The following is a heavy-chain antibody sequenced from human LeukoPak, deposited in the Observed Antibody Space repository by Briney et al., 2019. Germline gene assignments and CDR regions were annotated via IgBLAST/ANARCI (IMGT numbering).Heavy chain of an antibody. D-gene: IGHD2-2*01. CDR2: IWYDETNK. CDR1: GFTFSRYG. J-gene: IGHJ6*02. Sequence: SLSLSCAASGFTFSRYGMRWVRQAPGKGLEWVAVIWYDETNKYHADSVKGRFTISRDNSKNTLYMQMNSLRAEDTAVYYCARDYSTTWSYGMDVWVQGTTATVPS. CDR3: ARDYSTTWSYGMDV. V-gene: IGHV3-33*01.